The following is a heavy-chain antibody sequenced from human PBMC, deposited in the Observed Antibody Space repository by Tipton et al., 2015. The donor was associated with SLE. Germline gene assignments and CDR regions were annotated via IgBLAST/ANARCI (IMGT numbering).Heavy chain of an antibody. CDR1: GYTFTTYD. CDR3: ATESGGGYFDY. Sequence: QSGPEVKKPGASVKVSCKASGYTFTTYDINWVRQAPGQGLEWMGWMNPNSDIAAYAQKFQGRVSMTRDTSISTAYMDLTSLSSDDTAVYYCATESGGGYFDYWGQGTLVTVSS. D-gene: IGHD3-16*01. V-gene: IGHV1-8*01. CDR2: MNPNSDIA. J-gene: IGHJ4*02.